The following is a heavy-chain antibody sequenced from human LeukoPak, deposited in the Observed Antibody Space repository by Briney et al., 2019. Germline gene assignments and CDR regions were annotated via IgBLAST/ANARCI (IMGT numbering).Heavy chain of an antibody. D-gene: IGHD6-13*01. J-gene: IGHJ4*02. CDR3: ARGVYIAAAQYGY. CDR1: GGSISSYY. CDR2: IYYSGTT. V-gene: IGHV4-59*01. Sequence: PSETLSLTCTVSGGSISSYYWSWIRQPPGKGLGWIGYIYYSGTTNYNPSLKSRVTISVDTSKNQFSLKLSSVTAADTAVYYRARGVYIAAAQYGYWGQGTLVTVSS.